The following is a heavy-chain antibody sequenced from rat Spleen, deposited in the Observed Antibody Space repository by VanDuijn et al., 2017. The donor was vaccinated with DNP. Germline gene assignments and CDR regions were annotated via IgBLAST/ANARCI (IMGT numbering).Heavy chain of an antibody. CDR1: GLTFSHYG. D-gene: IGHD1-11*01. V-gene: IGHV5-27*01. Sequence: EVQVVQSGGGLVQPGRSLKLSCAVSGLTFSHYGMAWVRQAPKKGLEWVATISSGGDSAYYRDSVKGRFTLSRDNARRTLSLQMDSLTSEDTATYFCTTDNYGTNGAMDAWGQGTAVTVSS. CDR2: ISSGGDSA. J-gene: IGHJ4*01. CDR3: TTDNYGTNGAMDA.